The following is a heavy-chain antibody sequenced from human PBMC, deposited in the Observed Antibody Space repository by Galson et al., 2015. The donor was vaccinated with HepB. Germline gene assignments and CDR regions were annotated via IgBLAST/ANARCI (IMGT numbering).Heavy chain of an antibody. CDR1: GDSVSSNSAS. V-gene: IGHV6-1*01. CDR2: TYYRSEWFN. CDR3: ARGANLAFDY. Sequence: CAISGDSVSSNSASWNWIRQSPSRGLEWLGRTYYRSEWFNDYAVSVKSRITINPDTSKNQFSLQLNSVTPEDTAVYYCARGANLAFDYWGQGTLVTVSS. J-gene: IGHJ4*02.